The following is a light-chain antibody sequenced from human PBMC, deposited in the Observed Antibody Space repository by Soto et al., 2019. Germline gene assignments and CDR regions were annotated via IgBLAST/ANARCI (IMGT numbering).Light chain of an antibody. V-gene: IGKV3-15*01. CDR3: QQYNTWHPDT. CDR1: QSVNSN. Sequence: EIVMTQSPATPSVSPGERVTLSCRASQSVNSNLAWYLQKPGQAPRLLIYGASTRATDVPDRFSGSASGTELTVTISNLHSEDFAVYYCQQYNTWHPDTFGQETNLEIK. J-gene: IGKJ2*01. CDR2: GAS.